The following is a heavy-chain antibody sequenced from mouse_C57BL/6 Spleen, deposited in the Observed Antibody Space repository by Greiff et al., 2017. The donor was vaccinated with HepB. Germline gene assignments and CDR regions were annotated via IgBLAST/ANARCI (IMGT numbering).Heavy chain of an antibody. V-gene: IGHV1-55*01. CDR3: ARSLYSDYLYYAIDY. J-gene: IGHJ4*01. Sequence: QVQLKQPGAELVKPGASVKMSCKASGYTFTSYWITWVKQRPGQGLEWIGDIYPGSGSTNYNEKFKSKATLTVDTSSRTAYMQLSRLTSEDSAVYYCARSLYSDYLYYAIDYCGQGTSVTVSS. CDR2: IYPGSGST. D-gene: IGHD2-4*01. CDR1: GYTFTSYW.